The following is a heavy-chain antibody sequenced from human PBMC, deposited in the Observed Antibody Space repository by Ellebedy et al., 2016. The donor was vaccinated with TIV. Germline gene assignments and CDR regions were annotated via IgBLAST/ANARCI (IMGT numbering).Heavy chain of an antibody. J-gene: IGHJ6*03. CDR1: GFTFSSYA. Sequence: GESLKISXAASGFTFSSYAMSWVRQAPGKGLEWVSAISGSGGSTSYADSVKGRFTISRDNSKNTLYLQMNSLRAEDTAVYYCAKAASWRYSSSVPKYYYMDVWGKGTTVTVSS. D-gene: IGHD6-6*01. V-gene: IGHV3-23*01. CDR3: AKAASWRYSSSVPKYYYMDV. CDR2: ISGSGGST.